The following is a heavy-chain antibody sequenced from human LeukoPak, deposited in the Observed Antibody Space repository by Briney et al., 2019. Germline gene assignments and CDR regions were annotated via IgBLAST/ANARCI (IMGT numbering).Heavy chain of an antibody. CDR1: GFTFSSYW. J-gene: IGHJ4*02. D-gene: IGHD4-17*01. Sequence: GGSLRLSCAASGFTFSSYWMSWVRQAPGKGLEWVANIKQDGSEKYYVDSVKGRFTISRDNAKNSLYLQMNSLRAEDTAVYYCARARIRYGDYSNILDYWGQGTLVTVSS. CDR2: IKQDGSEK. CDR3: ARARIRYGDYSNILDY. V-gene: IGHV3-7*01.